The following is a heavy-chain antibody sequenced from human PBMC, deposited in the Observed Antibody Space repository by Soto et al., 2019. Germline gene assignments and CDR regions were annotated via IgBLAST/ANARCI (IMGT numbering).Heavy chain of an antibody. CDR2: IIPIFGTA. Sequence: QVQLVQSGAEVKKPGSSVKVSCKASGGTFSSYAISWVRQAPGQGLEWMGGIIPIFGTANYAQKFQGRVTITADKSTSTAYMELTSLRCEDTAVYYCALTGRYSNYRFVGYYYGRDVWGQGTTVTVSS. D-gene: IGHD4-4*01. J-gene: IGHJ6*02. CDR1: GGTFSSYA. V-gene: IGHV1-69*06. CDR3: ALTGRYSNYRFVGYYYGRDV.